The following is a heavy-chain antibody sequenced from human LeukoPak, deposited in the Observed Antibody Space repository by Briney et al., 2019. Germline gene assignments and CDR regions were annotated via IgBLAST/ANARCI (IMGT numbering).Heavy chain of an antibody. J-gene: IGHJ4*02. CDR2: IYPGDSDT. CDR1: GYSFTSYW. Sequence: GESLKISCKGSGYSFTSYWIGWVRQTPGKGLEWMGIIYPGDSDTRYSPSFQGQVTISADKSISTAYLQWSGLKASDTAMCYCARPVSGYSSGNFDYWGQGTLVTVSS. D-gene: IGHD6-19*01. CDR3: ARPVSGYSSGNFDY. V-gene: IGHV5-51*01.